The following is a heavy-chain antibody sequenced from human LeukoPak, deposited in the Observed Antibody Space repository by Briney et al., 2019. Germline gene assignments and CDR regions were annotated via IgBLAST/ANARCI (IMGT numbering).Heavy chain of an antibody. CDR3: ARGAYFYGSGINWFDP. D-gene: IGHD3-10*01. Sequence: SETLSLTCAVYGGSFSGYYWSWIRQPPGKGLEWIGEINHSGSTNYNPSLKSRVTISLDTSKNHFSLKLSSVTAADTAVYYCARGAYFYGSGINWFDPWGQGTLTTVSS. V-gene: IGHV4-34*01. J-gene: IGHJ5*02. CDR1: GGSFSGYY. CDR2: INHSGST.